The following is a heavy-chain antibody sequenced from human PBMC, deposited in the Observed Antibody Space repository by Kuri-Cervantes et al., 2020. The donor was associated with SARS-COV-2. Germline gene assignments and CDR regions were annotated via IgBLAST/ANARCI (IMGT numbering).Heavy chain of an antibody. V-gene: IGHV3-11*01. D-gene: IGHD6-13*01. CDR3: SREQVSAAGTANY. CDR1: GFTFRDYY. J-gene: IGHJ4*02. Sequence: GWSLRLSCVASGFTFRDYYMSWIRQAPGKGLEWISYISSSDSTTYYADSVKGRFTISRDNAKRTLFLQMNSLRVDDTAVYYCSREQVSAAGTANYWGQGALVTVSS. CDR2: ISSSDSTT.